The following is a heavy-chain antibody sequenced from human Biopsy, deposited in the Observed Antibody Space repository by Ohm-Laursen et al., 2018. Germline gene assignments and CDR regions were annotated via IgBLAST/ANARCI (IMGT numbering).Heavy chain of an antibody. CDR2: ITQSGST. V-gene: IGHV4-34*01. Sequence: TLSLTCAVYGGSFNGYFWSWIRQPPGKGLEWIGDITQSGSTNYSPSLKSRVTISVDTAKKQFSLSLRSVTAADTAVYYCARVPLPGIGAAYQGRFLYGMDVWGQGTTVSASS. CDR1: GGSFNGYF. J-gene: IGHJ6*02. D-gene: IGHD6-13*01. CDR3: ARVPLPGIGAAYQGRFLYGMDV.